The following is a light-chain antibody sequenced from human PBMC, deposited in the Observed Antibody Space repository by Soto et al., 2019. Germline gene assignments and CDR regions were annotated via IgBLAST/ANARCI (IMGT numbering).Light chain of an antibody. CDR2: DVS. J-gene: IGKJ2*02. CDR3: QQRSAWPPST. CDR1: ESIGSR. Sequence: EIVLTQSPATLSLSPGETATLSCRASESIGSRLAWYQYKPGQAPSLLIYDVSTRAIGIPSRFSGSGSGTDFTLTSSSLEPEDCAVYFCQQRSAWPPSTFGQGTKLEIK. V-gene: IGKV3-11*01.